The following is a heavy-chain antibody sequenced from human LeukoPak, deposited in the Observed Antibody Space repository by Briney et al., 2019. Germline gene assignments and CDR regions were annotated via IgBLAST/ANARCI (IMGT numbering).Heavy chain of an antibody. Sequence: PGGSLRLSCAASGFMFSSNWMSWVRLAPGKGLEWVSGINCNSNSIGYADSVKGRFTISRDHAKNSLYLQMDSLRAEDTALYYCAKDSLICEVVTQWGGMDGWGQGTTVTVSS. CDR1: GFMFSSNW. J-gene: IGHJ6*02. D-gene: IGHD3-3*01. CDR3: AKDSLICEVVTQWGGMDG. V-gene: IGHV3-9*01. CDR2: INCNSNSI.